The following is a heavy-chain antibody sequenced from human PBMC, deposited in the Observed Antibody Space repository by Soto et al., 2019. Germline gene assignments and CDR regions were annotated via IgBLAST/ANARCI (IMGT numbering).Heavy chain of an antibody. CDR1: GGTFSSYT. V-gene: IGHV1-69*02. Sequence: GASVKVSCKASGGTFSSYTISWVRQAPGQGLEWMGRIIPILGIANYAQKFQGRVTITADKSTSTAYMELSSLRSEDTAVYYCARSPPPLDCSSTSCYSRYYYYYYMDVWGKGTTVTVSS. CDR2: IIPILGIA. CDR3: ARSPPPLDCSSTSCYSRYYYYYYMDV. J-gene: IGHJ6*03. D-gene: IGHD2-2*02.